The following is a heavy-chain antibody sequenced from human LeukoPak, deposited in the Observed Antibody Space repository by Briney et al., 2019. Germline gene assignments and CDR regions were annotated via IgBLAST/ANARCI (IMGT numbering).Heavy chain of an antibody. Sequence: GASVKVSCKASGYTFTGYYIHWVRQAPGQGLEWMGWINPNSGGTNYAPKFQGRVTMARDTSITTAYMELSRLTSDDTAIYYCATTLHIVVVTWHAFDIWGQGTMVTVSS. CDR3: ATTLHIVVVTWHAFDI. CDR2: INPNSGGT. D-gene: IGHD2-21*02. J-gene: IGHJ3*02. CDR1: GYTFTGYY. V-gene: IGHV1-2*02.